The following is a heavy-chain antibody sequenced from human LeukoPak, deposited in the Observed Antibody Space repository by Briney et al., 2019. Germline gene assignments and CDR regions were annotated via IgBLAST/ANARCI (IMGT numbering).Heavy chain of an antibody. CDR2: IIPIFGTA. CDR3: ARDRDWAGYSYGFYY. J-gene: IGHJ4*02. Sequence: SVKVSCTASGGTFSSYAISWVRQAPGQGLEWMGGIIPIFGTANYAQKFQGRVTITADESTSTVYMELSSLRSEDTAVYYCARDRDWAGYSYGFYYWGQGTLVTVSS. D-gene: IGHD5-18*01. CDR1: GGTFSSYA. V-gene: IGHV1-69*13.